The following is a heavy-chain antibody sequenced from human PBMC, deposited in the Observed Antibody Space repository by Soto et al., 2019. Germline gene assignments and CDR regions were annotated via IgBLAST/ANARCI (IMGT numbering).Heavy chain of an antibody. J-gene: IGHJ4*02. CDR3: ARGRYSSSWRPDY. CDR1: GFTFSSYW. Sequence: GGSLRLSCAASGFTFSSYWMSWVRQAPGKGLEWVANIKQDGSEKYYVDSVKGRFTISRDNAKNSLYLQMNSLRAEDTAVYYCARGRYSSSWRPDYWGQGTLVTVSS. V-gene: IGHV3-7*01. D-gene: IGHD6-13*01. CDR2: IKQDGSEK.